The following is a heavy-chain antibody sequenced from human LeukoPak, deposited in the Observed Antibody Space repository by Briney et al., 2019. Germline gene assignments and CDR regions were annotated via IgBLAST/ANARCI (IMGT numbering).Heavy chain of an antibody. CDR3: ARDLGVLKVAGTGMGDY. Sequence: SETLSLTCTVSGGSISSGYYWGWIRQPPGKGLEWIGSIYHSGSTYYNPSLKSRVTISVDTSKNQFSLKLSSVTAADTAVYYCARDLGVLKVAGTGMGDYWGQGTLVTVSS. V-gene: IGHV4-38-2*02. J-gene: IGHJ4*02. CDR1: GGSISSGYY. D-gene: IGHD6-19*01. CDR2: IYHSGST.